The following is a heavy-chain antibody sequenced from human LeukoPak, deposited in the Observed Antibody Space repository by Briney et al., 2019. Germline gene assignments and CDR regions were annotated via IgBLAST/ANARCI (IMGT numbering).Heavy chain of an antibody. V-gene: IGHV1-8*01. D-gene: IGHD3-3*01. CDR1: GYTFTSYD. CDR3: ARIQRLGTYYDFWSGYLDYYYYGMDV. CDR2: MNPNSGNT. J-gene: IGHJ6*02. Sequence: WASVKVPSKASGYTFTSYDINWVRQATGQGLEWMGWMNPNSGNTGYAQKFQGRVTMTRNTSISTAYMELSSLRSEDTAVYYCARIQRLGTYYDFWSGYLDYYYYGMDVWGQGTTVTVSS.